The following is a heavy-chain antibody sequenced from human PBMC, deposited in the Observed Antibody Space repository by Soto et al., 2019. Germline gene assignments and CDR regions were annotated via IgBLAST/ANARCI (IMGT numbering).Heavy chain of an antibody. CDR3: ARGRTSSPTPGDY. CDR2: IYYSGRT. CDR1: GGSISSGGYY. Sequence: QVQLQESGPGLVKPSQTLSLTCTVSGGSISSGGYYWSWIRQHPGKGLEWIGYIYYSGRTYYNPSLTSRVTITVDTSKDPFSLKLSSVTAAGTAVYYCARGRTSSPTPGDYWGQGTLVTVSS. V-gene: IGHV4-31*03. J-gene: IGHJ4*02. D-gene: IGHD2-2*01.